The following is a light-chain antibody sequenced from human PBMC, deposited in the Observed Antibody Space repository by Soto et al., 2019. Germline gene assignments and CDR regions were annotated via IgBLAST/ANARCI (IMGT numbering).Light chain of an antibody. CDR1: SSDVGGYNY. V-gene: IGLV2-8*01. CDR2: KVT. Sequence: QSALTQPPSASASLGQSVTISCTGTSSDVGGYNYVSWYQQHPGKAPTLMIYKVTQRPSGVPDRFSGSKSGNTASLTVSNLQADDEADYYCSSYAGSNNYVFGTGTKVTVL. J-gene: IGLJ1*01. CDR3: SSYAGSNNYV.